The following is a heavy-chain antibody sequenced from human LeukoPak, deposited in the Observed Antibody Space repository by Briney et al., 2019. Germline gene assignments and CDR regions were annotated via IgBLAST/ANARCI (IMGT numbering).Heavy chain of an antibody. CDR2: ISGSSSYI. V-gene: IGHV3-21*01. CDR3: ARGSGSFDY. Sequence: KSGGSLRLSCAASGFTFSSYSMNWVRQAPGKGLEWVSSISGSSSYIYYADSVKGRFTISRDNAKNSLYLQMNSLRAEDTAVYYCARGSGSFDYWGQGTLVTVSS. D-gene: IGHD3-22*01. J-gene: IGHJ4*02. CDR1: GFTFSSYS.